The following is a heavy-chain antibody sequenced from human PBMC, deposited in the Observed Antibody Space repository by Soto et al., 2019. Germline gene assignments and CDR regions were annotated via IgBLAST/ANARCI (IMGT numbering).Heavy chain of an antibody. CDR1: RFVVYANS. CDR3: ALSTLVRGIIGGRLDN. Sequence: GVTLSLYSSPSRFVVYANSLKQVRHAPGKGLGWVSVIYSRGSTYYTDSVKGRFTVSRDNSKNTVYLQMTSLSVEDSAVYYCALSTLVRGIIGGRLDNWGQGT. V-gene: IGHV3-66*01. J-gene: IGHJ4*02. D-gene: IGHD3-10*01. CDR2: IYSRGST.